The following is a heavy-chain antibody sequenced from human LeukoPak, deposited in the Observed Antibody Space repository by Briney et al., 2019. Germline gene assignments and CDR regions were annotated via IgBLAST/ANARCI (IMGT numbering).Heavy chain of an antibody. V-gene: IGHV6-1*01. CDR1: GDSVSSNSVT. D-gene: IGHD1-26*01. CDR3: AKDPTPYVGASAD. CDR2: TYYRSTWYN. Sequence: SQTLSLTCAISGDSVSSNSVTWNWIRQSPSRGLEWLGRTYYRSTWYNDYAVSVRGRITVNPDTSKNQFSLHLNSVTPEDTAVYYCAKDPTPYVGASADWGQGTLVTVSS. J-gene: IGHJ4*02.